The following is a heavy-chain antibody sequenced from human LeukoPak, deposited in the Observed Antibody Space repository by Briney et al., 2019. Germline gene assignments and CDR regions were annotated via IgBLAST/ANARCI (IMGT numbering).Heavy chain of an antibody. Sequence: WGSLTLSCAAAGITFSSYGMGWVRQAPGKGLEWVSSISSTGGTTSYADSVKGRFTSSRDNSKSTLYLQMHSLRAEDKVIYYCAKNGDRGAYCTGGTCYPYFYYYMDVWGKGTTVTISS. V-gene: IGHV3-23*01. CDR2: ISSTGGTT. J-gene: IGHJ6*03. CDR1: GITFSSYG. CDR3: AKNGDRGAYCTGGTCYPYFYYYMDV. D-gene: IGHD2-15*01.